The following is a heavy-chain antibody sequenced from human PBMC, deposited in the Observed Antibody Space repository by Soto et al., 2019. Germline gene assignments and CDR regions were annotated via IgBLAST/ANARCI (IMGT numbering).Heavy chain of an antibody. CDR1: GFTFSSYS. Sequence: GGSLRLSCAASGFTFSSYSMNWVRQAPGKVLEWVSSISSSSSYIYYADSVKGRFTISRDNAKNSLYLQMNSLRAEDTAVYYCARIPGSSSIGFRPLYFDYWGQGTLVTVSS. CDR2: ISSSSSYI. J-gene: IGHJ4*02. CDR3: ARIPGSSSIGFRPLYFDY. V-gene: IGHV3-21*01. D-gene: IGHD6-13*01.